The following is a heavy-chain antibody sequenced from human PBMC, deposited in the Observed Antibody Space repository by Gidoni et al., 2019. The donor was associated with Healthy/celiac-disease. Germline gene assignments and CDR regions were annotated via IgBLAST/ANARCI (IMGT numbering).Heavy chain of an antibody. Sequence: QVQLVESGGGLVKPGGSLRLSCAASGFHFSDSYMSWIRQAPGKGLEWVSYMSSSGSTIYYADSVKGRFTISRDNAKNSLYLQMNSLRAEDTAVYYCHLVCGSCYADAFDIWGQGTMVTVSS. V-gene: IGHV3-11*01. J-gene: IGHJ3*02. CDR3: HLVCGSCYADAFDI. CDR1: GFHFSDSY. D-gene: IGHD2-15*01. CDR2: MSSSGSTI.